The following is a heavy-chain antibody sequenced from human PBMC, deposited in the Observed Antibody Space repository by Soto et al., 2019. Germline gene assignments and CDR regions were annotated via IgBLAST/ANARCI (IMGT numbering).Heavy chain of an antibody. CDR1: GGSISSDDYY. CDR2: IYYTGTT. Sequence: NPSETLSLTCTVSGGSISSDDYYWSWIRQPPGKGLEWIGYIYYTGTTHYNPSLKSRITISTDTSKNQFSLKLTSVTAADTAVYYCAASYSGPWGQGTLVTVSS. V-gene: IGHV4-30-4*01. CDR3: AASYSGP. J-gene: IGHJ4*02. D-gene: IGHD4-4*01.